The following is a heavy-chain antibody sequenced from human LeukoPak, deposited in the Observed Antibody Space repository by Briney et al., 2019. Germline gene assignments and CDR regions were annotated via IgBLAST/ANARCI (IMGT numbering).Heavy chain of an antibody. CDR3: ARGPGPDIVAVPAAIFAY. CDR2: INHSGST. D-gene: IGHD2-2*02. V-gene: IGHV4-34*01. Sequence: SETLSLTCAVYGGSFSGYYWSWIRQPPGKGLEWIGEINHSGSTNYNPSLKSRVTISVDTSKNQFSLKLSSVTAADTAVYYCARGPGPDIVAVPAAIFAYWGQRTLVTVSS. J-gene: IGHJ4*02. CDR1: GGSFSGYY.